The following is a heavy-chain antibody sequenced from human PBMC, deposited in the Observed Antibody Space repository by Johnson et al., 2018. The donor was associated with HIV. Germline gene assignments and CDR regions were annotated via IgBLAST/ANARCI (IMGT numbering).Heavy chain of an antibody. CDR2: IGSAGET. D-gene: IGHD4-11*01. V-gene: IGHV3-13*01. CDR1: GFSVSSHD. J-gene: IGHJ3*02. CDR3: VREADRDYRDAIDI. Sequence: VQLVESGGGLVQPGGSLRLSCAPSGFSVSSHDMHWVRQVRGKGLEWVAGIGSAGETYYPGSVKGRFTISREHAHNSLFLQMNSLRGEDTAVYYCVREADRDYRDAIDIWGQGTMVTVSS.